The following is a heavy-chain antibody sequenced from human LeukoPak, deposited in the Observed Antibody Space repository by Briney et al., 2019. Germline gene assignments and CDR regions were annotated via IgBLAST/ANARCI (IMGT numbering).Heavy chain of an antibody. J-gene: IGHJ3*02. CDR2: INHSGST. D-gene: IGHD1-26*01. CDR3: ARETRLHSGSYSNDAFDI. V-gene: IGHV4-34*01. Sequence: SETLSLTCAVYGGSFSGYYWSWIRQPPGKGLEWIGEINHSGSTNYNPSLKSRVTISVDTSKNQFSLKLSSVTAADTAVCYCARETRLHSGSYSNDAFDIWGQGTMVTVSS. CDR1: GGSFSGYY.